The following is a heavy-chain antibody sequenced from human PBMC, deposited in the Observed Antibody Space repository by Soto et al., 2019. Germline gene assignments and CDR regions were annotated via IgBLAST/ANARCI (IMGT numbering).Heavy chain of an antibody. CDR3: AHRLSRTPASGSGSWGPYYFDY. CDR2: IYWDDDK. V-gene: IGHV2-5*02. J-gene: IGHJ4*02. Sequence: QITLKESGPTLVKPTQTLTLTCTFSGFSLSTSGIGVGWIRQPPGKALEWLALIYWDDDKRYSPTLNSRLTITKDTSKNQVVLTVTNMDPVDTATYYCAHRLSRTPASGSGSWGPYYFDYWGQGTLVTVSS. D-gene: IGHD3-10*01. CDR1: GFSLSTSGIG.